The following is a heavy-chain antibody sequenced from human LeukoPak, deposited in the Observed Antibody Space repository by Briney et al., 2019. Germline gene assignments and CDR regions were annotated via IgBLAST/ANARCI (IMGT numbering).Heavy chain of an antibody. D-gene: IGHD5-24*01. Sequence: PSQTLSLTCTVSGGSISSGSYYWSWIRQPAGKGLEWIGRIYTSGSTNYNPSLKSRVTISVDTSKNQFSLKLSSVTAADTAVYYCARLPRGQLLWFENWGQGTLVTVSS. V-gene: IGHV4-61*02. CDR3: ARLPRGQLLWFEN. J-gene: IGHJ5*02. CDR2: IYTSGST. CDR1: GGSISSGSYY.